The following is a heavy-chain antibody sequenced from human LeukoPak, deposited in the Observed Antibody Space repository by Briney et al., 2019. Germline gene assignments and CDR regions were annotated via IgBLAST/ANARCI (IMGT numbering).Heavy chain of an antibody. V-gene: IGHV4-59*01. CDR2: VSYSGDT. CDR3: AKYGVGSTYFDN. CDR1: GAPINSYY. D-gene: IGHD1-26*01. J-gene: IGHJ4*02. Sequence: PSETLSLSCAVSGAPINSYYWSWIRQPPGKGLEWIGYVSYSGDTDYNSSLKSRVTISADMPKNHFSLRLSSVTAADTAIYYCAKYGVGSTYFDNWGQGTLVTVSS.